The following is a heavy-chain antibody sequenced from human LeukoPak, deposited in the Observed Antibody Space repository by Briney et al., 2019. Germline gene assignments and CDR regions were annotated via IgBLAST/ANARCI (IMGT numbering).Heavy chain of an antibody. D-gene: IGHD3-22*01. CDR2: IHPSGML. Sequence: SEILSLTCTVSGASFNSDDQYWDWIRQSPGEGLEWIGSIHPSGMLYNNPSLESRVTMSRDTSKNQFSLNLNSVTAADTAVYFCSRGLDSRKLGYWGQGILVTVSS. V-gene: IGHV4-31*03. J-gene: IGHJ4*02. CDR3: SRGLDSRKLGY. CDR1: GASFNSDDQY.